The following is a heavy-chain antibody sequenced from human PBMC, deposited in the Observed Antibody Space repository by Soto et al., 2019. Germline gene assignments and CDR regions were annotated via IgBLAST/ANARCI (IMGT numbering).Heavy chain of an antibody. D-gene: IGHD1-26*01. CDR3: AGELGAGQS. CDR1: GFTISSYY. J-gene: IGHJ4*02. Sequence: EVQLVESGGGLVQPGGSLRLSCAASGFTISSYYMDWVRQAPGKGLVWVSRINSDGSGTGYADSVKGRFTMSRDNAKNTLYLRLNSLRAEDTARYFCAGELGAGQSGGQGTLFTVSS. CDR2: INSDGSGT. V-gene: IGHV3-74*01.